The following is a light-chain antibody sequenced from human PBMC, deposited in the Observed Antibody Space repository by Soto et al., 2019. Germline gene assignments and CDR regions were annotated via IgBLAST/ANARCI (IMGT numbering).Light chain of an antibody. CDR2: LRS. CDR3: MQALQCRYT. J-gene: IGKJ2*01. Sequence: DIVMPQSPLSLPVTPREPASISCRSSQSLLHSNGYNYLVWYLEKPGQSPQLLLYLRSNRASGVPDRFGGSGSGTDFTLRISRVEAEDVGVYYCMQALQCRYTLGQGTKLDIK. CDR1: QSLLHSNGYNY. V-gene: IGKV2-28*01.